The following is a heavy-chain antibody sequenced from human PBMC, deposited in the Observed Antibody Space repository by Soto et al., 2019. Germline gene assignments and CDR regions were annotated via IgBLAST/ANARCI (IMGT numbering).Heavy chain of an antibody. Sequence: QVDLVQSGAEVKKPGASVTISCKASGSAITRYYIHWVRQAPGRGLEWMGIINPGGGSASYAQKLQDRVTIDKDASTGTVYMDLRRLRTEDTAVYYCARDTSGWSLNGLDVWGQGTTVNVSS. CDR2: INPGGGSA. V-gene: IGHV1-46*04. CDR1: GSAITRYY. D-gene: IGHD6-19*01. CDR3: ARDTSGWSLNGLDV. J-gene: IGHJ6*02.